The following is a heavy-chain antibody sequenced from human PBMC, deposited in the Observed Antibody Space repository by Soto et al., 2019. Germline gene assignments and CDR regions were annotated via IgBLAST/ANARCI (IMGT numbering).Heavy chain of an antibody. D-gene: IGHD3-10*01. J-gene: IGHJ5*02. Sequence: ASVKVSCKASGYTFTSYGISWVRQAPGQGLEWMGWISAYNGNTNYAQKLQGRVTMTTDTSTSTAYMELRSLRSDDTAVYYCARDGGAAGSGINWFDPWGQGTLVTVSS. V-gene: IGHV1-18*01. CDR1: GYTFTSYG. CDR2: ISAYNGNT. CDR3: ARDGGAAGSGINWFDP.